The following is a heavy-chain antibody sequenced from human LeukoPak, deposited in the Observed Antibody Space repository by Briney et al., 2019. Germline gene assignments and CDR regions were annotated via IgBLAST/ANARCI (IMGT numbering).Heavy chain of an antibody. CDR3: ARDQVGGSGSHDAFDI. Sequence: SVKVSCKASGYTFTGYYMHWVRQAPGQGLEWMGGIIPIFGTANYAQKFQGRVTITADESTSTAYMELSSLRSEDTAVYYCARDQVGGSGSHDAFDIWGQGTMVTVSS. CDR1: GYTFTGYY. J-gene: IGHJ3*02. CDR2: IIPIFGTA. V-gene: IGHV1-69*13. D-gene: IGHD3-10*01.